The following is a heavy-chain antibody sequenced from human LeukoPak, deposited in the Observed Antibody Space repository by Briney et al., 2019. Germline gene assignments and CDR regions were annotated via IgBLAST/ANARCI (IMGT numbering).Heavy chain of an antibody. V-gene: IGHV4-39*07. CDR3: ARGEGGVVVPAASWFDP. CDR1: GGSISSSSYY. Sequence: PSETLSLTCTVSGGSISSSSYYWGWIRQPPGKGLEWIGSIYYSGSTYYDPSLKSRVTISVDTSKNQFSLKLSSLTAAHTAVYYCARGEGGVVVPAASWFDPWGQGTLVTVSS. D-gene: IGHD2-2*01. CDR2: IYYSGST. J-gene: IGHJ5*02.